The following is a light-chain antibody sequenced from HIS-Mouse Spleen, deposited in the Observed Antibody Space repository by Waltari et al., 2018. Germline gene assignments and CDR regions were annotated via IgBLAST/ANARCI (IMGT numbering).Light chain of an antibody. CDR1: ALPKKY. V-gene: IGLV3-10*01. CDR2: DDS. CDR3: YSTDSSGNHRV. Sequence: SYELTQPPSVSVSPGQTARITCPGDALPKKYAYWYQPKSGQAPVLGIYDDSKRPSGNPARFSGSSSGTIATLTISGAQVEDEADYYCYSTDSSGNHRVFGGGTKLTVL. J-gene: IGLJ2*01.